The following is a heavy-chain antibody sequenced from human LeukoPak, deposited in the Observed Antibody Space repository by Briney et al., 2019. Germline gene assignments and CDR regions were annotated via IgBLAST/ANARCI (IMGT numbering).Heavy chain of an antibody. Sequence: GESLKISCKASGYTFITYWIGWVRQMPGKGLEWMGIIYPGDSDTRYSPSFQGQVTISADKSIGTAYLQWSSLKASDTAIYYCARPDDYGGKPAAFDIWGQGTLVTVSS. CDR3: ARPDDYGGKPAAFDI. V-gene: IGHV5-51*01. CDR2: IYPGDSDT. D-gene: IGHD4-23*01. CDR1: GYTFITYW. J-gene: IGHJ3*02.